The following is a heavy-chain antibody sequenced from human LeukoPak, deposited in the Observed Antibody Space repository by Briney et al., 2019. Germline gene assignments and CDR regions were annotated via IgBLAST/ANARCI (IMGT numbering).Heavy chain of an antibody. D-gene: IGHD3-9*01. CDR1: GFTFRNHW. CDR2: ITSDGSDT. Sequence: GGSLRLSCVASGFTFRNHWMHWVRQVPGKGLVWVARITSDGSDTSHADSVEGRFTISRDNAKDTLYLQMNSLRVEDTAVYYCAGTYDILTGYKDWGQGTLVTVSS. CDR3: AGTYDILTGYKD. J-gene: IGHJ4*02. V-gene: IGHV3-74*01.